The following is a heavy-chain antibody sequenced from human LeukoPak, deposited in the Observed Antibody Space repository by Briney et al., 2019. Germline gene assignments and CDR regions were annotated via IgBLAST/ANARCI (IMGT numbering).Heavy chain of an antibody. CDR2: TNPNSGNT. CDR1: GCTFSSYA. D-gene: IGHD3-9*01. V-gene: IGHV1-8*03. J-gene: IGHJ6*03. CDR3: ARVGQLRYFDWLLEGYYYYYMDV. Sequence: GASVKVSCKASGCTFSSYAISWVRQATGQGLEWMGWTNPNSGNTGYAQKFQGRVTITRNTSISTAYMELSSLRSEDTAVYYCARVGQLRYFDWLLEGYYYYYMDVWGKGTTVTVSS.